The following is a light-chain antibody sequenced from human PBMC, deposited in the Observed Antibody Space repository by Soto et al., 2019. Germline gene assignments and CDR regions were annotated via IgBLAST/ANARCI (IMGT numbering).Light chain of an antibody. CDR3: QQYDSSPLT. J-gene: IGKJ4*01. V-gene: IGKV3-20*01. CDR2: GAS. CDR1: QSVSSSY. Sequence: EIVLTQSPGTLSLSPGERATLSCRASQSVSSSYLAWYQQKPGQAPRLLIYGASSRATGIPDRFSGSGSGTDVTLTIIRLEPEDFAVYYCQQYDSSPLTFGGGTKVEIK.